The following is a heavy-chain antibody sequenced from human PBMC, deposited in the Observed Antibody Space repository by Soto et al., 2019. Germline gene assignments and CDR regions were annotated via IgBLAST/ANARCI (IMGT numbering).Heavy chain of an antibody. D-gene: IGHD4-17*01. CDR3: ARVLTGYGDYAYYFDY. V-gene: IGHV1-18*01. CDR2: ISAYNGNT. Sequence: GASVKVSCKASGYTFTSYGISWVRQAPGQGLEWMGWISAYNGNTNYAQKLQGRVTMTTDTSTSTAYMELRSLRSDDTAVYHCARVLTGYGDYAYYFDYWGQGTLVTVSS. J-gene: IGHJ4*02. CDR1: GYTFTSYG.